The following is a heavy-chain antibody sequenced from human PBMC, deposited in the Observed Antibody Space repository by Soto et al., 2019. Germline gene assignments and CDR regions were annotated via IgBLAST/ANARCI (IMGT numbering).Heavy chain of an antibody. CDR1: GFTFSSYA. CDR2: ISGSGGST. D-gene: IGHD4-17*01. J-gene: IGHJ4*02. CDR3: AKDGFWATVTPY. V-gene: IGHV3-23*01. Sequence: EVQLLESGGGLVQPGGSLRLYCAASGFTFSSYAMSWVRQAPGKGLEWVSAISGSGGSTYYADSVKGRFTISRDNSKNTLYLQMNSLRAEDTAVYYCAKDGFWATVTPYWGQGTLVTVSS.